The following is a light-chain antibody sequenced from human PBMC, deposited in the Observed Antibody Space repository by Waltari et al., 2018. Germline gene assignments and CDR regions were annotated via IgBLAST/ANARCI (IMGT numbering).Light chain of an antibody. CDR2: EVS. CDR1: STAVGGDTY. CDR3: SSYAGSNNYV. V-gene: IGLV2-8*01. Sequence: QSALTQPPSPSGSPGPSVTIPCTGNSTAVGGDTYFSWYQQHPGKAPKLMIYEVSKRPSGVPDRFSGSKSGNTASLTVSGLQAEDEADYYCSSYAGSNNYVFGTGTKVTVL. J-gene: IGLJ1*01.